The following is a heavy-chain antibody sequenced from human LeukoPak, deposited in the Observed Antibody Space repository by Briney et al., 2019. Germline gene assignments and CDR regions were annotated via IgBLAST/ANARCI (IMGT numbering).Heavy chain of an antibody. V-gene: IGHV1-8*01. CDR3: ARGLLGFGELLFHYYNYMDV. CDR2: MNPNSGNT. J-gene: IGHJ6*03. D-gene: IGHD3-10*01. Sequence: GASVKVSCKASGYTFTSYDINWVRQATGQGLEWMGWMNPNSGNTGYAQKFQGRVTMTRNTSISTAYMELSSLRSEDTAVYYCARGLLGFGELLFHYYNYMDVWGKGTTVTISS. CDR1: GYTFTSYD.